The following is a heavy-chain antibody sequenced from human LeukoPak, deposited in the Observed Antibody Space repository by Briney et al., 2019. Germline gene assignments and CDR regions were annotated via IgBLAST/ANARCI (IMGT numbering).Heavy chain of an antibody. J-gene: IGHJ4*02. Sequence: GGSLRLSCAASGFSVSSYYMSWVRQAPGEGLEWVSVIYSGGSTYYADSVKGRLTISRDNSKNTLYLQMNSLRVEDTAVYYCARYSSSWYSPFDYWGQGTLVTVSS. CDR2: IYSGGST. CDR1: GFSVSSYY. D-gene: IGHD6-13*01. CDR3: ARYSSSWYSPFDY. V-gene: IGHV3-53*01.